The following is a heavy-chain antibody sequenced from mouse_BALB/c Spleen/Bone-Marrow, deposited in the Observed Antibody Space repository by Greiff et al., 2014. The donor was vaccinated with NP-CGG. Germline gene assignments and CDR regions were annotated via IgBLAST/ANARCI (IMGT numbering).Heavy chain of an antibody. CDR2: ISNGGNNT. CDR3: SRHDYRYDAWFAY. D-gene: IGHD2-14*01. V-gene: IGHV5-12*02. J-gene: IGHJ3*01. CDR1: GFTFSDYY. Sequence: EVHLVESGGGLVQPGGSLKISCATSGFTFSDYYMYWVRQTPEKRLEWVASISNGGNNTYYPDTLKGRFTISRDNAKNTLYLQMSRLKSEDTAIYYCSRHDYRYDAWFAYWGQGTLVTVSA.